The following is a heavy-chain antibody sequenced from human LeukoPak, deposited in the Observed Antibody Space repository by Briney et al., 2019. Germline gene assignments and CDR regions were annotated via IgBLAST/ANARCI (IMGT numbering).Heavy chain of an antibody. V-gene: IGHV3-33*06. CDR1: GFTFSSYG. CDR3: AKRGVVIRVILVGLHKEAYYFDS. D-gene: IGHD3-22*01. CDR2: IWYDGSNK. J-gene: IGHJ4*02. Sequence: PGRSLRLSCAASGFTFSSYGMHWVRQAPGKGLEWVAVIWYDGSNKYYADSVKGRFTISRDNSKNTLYLQMNSLRAEDTAVYFCAKRGVVIRVILVGLHKEAYYFDSWGQGALVTVSS.